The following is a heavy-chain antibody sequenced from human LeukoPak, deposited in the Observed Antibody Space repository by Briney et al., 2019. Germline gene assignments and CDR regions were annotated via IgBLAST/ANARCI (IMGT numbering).Heavy chain of an antibody. CDR1: GYTFTNYY. D-gene: IGHD3-10*01. V-gene: IGHV1-46*01. CDR3: ATYTQSGAQGVNDY. CDR2: IHPNDGDT. Sequence: ASVKVSCKASGYTFTNYYMHWVRQAPGQGLEWMGLIHPNDGDTKYAQEFQDRVTMSRDTSTSTVYMELSSLRSEDTAVYYCATYTQSGAQGVNDYWGQGTLVTVSS. J-gene: IGHJ4*02.